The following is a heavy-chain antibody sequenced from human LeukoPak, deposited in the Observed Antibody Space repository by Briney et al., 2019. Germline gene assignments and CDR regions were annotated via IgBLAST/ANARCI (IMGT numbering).Heavy chain of an antibody. CDR1: GFTFSDYY. J-gene: IGHJ3*01. Sequence: GGSLRLSCAASGFTFSDYYMSWIRQAPGKGLEWVSYISSSGSTIYYADSVKGRSTISRDNAKNSLYLQMNSLRAEYTAVYYCDSWFEYVSHWGQGTMVTVSS. V-gene: IGHV3-11*04. CDR2: ISSSGSTI. D-gene: IGHD6-13*01. CDR3: DSWFEYVSH.